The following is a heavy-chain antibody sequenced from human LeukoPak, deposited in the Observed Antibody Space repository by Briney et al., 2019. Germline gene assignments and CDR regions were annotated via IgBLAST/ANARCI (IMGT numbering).Heavy chain of an antibody. CDR1: GGSISSYY. V-gene: IGHV4-4*07. D-gene: IGHD5-18*01. CDR3: ARSSRRGYSSYDAFDI. Sequence: SETLSLTCTVSGGSISSYYWSWIRQPAGKGLEWIGRIYTSGSTNYNPSLKSRVTMSVDTSKNQFSQKLSSVTAADTAVYYCARSSRRGYSSYDAFDIWGQGTMVTVSS. J-gene: IGHJ3*02. CDR2: IYTSGST.